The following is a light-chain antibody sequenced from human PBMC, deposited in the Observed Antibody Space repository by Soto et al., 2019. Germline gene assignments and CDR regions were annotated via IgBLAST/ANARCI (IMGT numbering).Light chain of an antibody. CDR3: QQYYRIPYT. CDR2: WAS. V-gene: IGKV4-1*01. J-gene: IGKJ2*01. Sequence: DIVMTQSPDSLAVSLGERATINSKSSQSVLSSSNNKNFLAWYQQKPGQSPKLLIYWASTRESGVPDRFSGSGSGTDFTLTISSLQAEDVAVYYCQQYYRIPYTFGQGTKLEIK. CDR1: QSVLSSSNNKNF.